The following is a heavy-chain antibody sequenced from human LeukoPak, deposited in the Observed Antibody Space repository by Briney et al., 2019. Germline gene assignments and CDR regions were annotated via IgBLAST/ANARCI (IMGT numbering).Heavy chain of an antibody. V-gene: IGHV3-23*01. D-gene: IGHD2/OR15-2a*01. CDR3: AKGGKSTSGFDS. Sequence: PSETLSLTCGVSGGSISSTNWWSWVRQAPGKGLEWVSVISDGGGSTYYADSVKGRFTVSRDNSKNTLYVQMNSLRAGDTAVYYCAKGGKSTSGFDSWGQGTLVTVSS. CDR1: GGSISSTN. J-gene: IGHJ4*02. CDR2: ISDGGGST.